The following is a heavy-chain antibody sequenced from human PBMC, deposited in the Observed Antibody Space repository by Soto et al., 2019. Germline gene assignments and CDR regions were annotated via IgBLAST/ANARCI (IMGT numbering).Heavy chain of an antibody. CDR3: AKEYYYDGSGYSH. CDR2: ITHDGSNK. J-gene: IGHJ4*02. CDR1: GFTFSTYG. V-gene: IGHV3-30*18. D-gene: IGHD3-22*01. Sequence: QVQLAESGGGVVQPGRSLRLSCAASGFTFSTYGMHWVRQAPGKGLDWVAIITHDGSNKHYADSVKGRFTNSRDNSKNTRFVQMNSLRAEDMAVYYCAKEYYYDGSGYSHWGQGTLVIVSS.